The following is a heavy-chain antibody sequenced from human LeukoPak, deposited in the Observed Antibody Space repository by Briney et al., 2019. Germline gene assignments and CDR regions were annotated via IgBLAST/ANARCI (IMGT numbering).Heavy chain of an antibody. CDR3: ARDFDAWNAYDI. V-gene: IGHV4-59*01. J-gene: IGHJ3*02. CDR1: SVSISGYY. Sequence: SETLSLTRTVSSVSISGYYWSWIRQSPGKGLEWIGGISYSGSTKYNPSLQSRVTISPDTSKKQFSLNLSSVTAADTALYYCARDFDAWNAYDIWGQGTMVTVSS. CDR2: ISYSGST. D-gene: IGHD3-16*01.